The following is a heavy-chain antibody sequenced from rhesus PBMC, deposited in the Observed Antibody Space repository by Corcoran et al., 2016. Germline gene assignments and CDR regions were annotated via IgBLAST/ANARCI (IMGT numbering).Heavy chain of an antibody. V-gene: IGHV3S5*01. D-gene: IGHD2-8*01. CDR3: ANGRYCSGGVCYYGLDS. Sequence: EVQLVESGGGLVQPGGSLRLSGAASGFTFSSYGMSWVRQAPGKGLEWVSYISNGGGSTHYDDSTKGRFTISRANAKTTLSLHMNSLRRADTTVYYCANGRYCSGGVCYYGLDSWGQGVVVTVSS. CDR1: GFTFSSYG. J-gene: IGHJ6*01. CDR2: ISNGGGST.